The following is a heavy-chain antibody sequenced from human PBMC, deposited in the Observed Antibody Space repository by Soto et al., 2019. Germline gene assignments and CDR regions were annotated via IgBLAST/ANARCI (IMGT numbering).Heavy chain of an antibody. Sequence: GGSLRLSCTGSGFTFSSYGMHWVRQAPGKGLEWVAVIWYDGSNKYYADSVKGRFTISRDNSKNTLYLQMNSLRAEDTAVYYCARGPVSAYYDILTGYYNVGFDYWGQGTLVTVSS. V-gene: IGHV3-33*01. CDR3: ARGPVSAYYDILTGYYNVGFDY. J-gene: IGHJ4*02. D-gene: IGHD3-9*01. CDR1: GFTFSSYG. CDR2: IWYDGSNK.